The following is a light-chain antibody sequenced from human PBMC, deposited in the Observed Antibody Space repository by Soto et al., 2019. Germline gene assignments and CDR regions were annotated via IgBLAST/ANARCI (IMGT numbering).Light chain of an antibody. CDR2: YAS. CDR3: QQRSNWPYT. CDR1: QSVSSY. J-gene: IGKJ2*01. V-gene: IGKV3-11*01. Sequence: EIVLTQSPATLSLSPGERATLSCRASQSVSSYLAWYQQKPGQAPRLLIYYASNRATGIPARFSGSGSGTDFTLTISRLEPEDFAVYYCQQRSNWPYTFGQGTKLEIK.